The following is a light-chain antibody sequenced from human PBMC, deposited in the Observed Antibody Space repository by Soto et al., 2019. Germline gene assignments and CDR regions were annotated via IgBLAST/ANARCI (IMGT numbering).Light chain of an antibody. CDR3: QQYGSSPLFT. CDR1: QSVSSSY. CDR2: GAS. Sequence: EIVLTQSPGTLSLSPGERATLSCRASQSVSSSYLAWYQQKPGQAPRLLIYGASSRATGIPDRFSGSGSGTDFTLTISRLETEDCAVYYCQQYGSSPLFTFGPGTQVDIK. J-gene: IGKJ3*01. V-gene: IGKV3-20*01.